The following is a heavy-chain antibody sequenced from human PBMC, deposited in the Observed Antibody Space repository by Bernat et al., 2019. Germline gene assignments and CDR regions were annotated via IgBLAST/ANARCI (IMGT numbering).Heavy chain of an antibody. Sequence: QVQLVESGGGVVQPGRSLRLSCAASGFTFSSYGMHWVRQAPGKGLEWVAVIWYDGSNKYYADSVKGRFTISRDNSKNTLYLQMNSLRAEDTAVYYCARDPKSIVGAWTALDYWGQGTLVTVSS. CDR2: IWYDGSNK. CDR1: GFTFSSYG. V-gene: IGHV3-33*01. D-gene: IGHD1-26*01. CDR3: ARDPKSIVGAWTALDY. J-gene: IGHJ4*02.